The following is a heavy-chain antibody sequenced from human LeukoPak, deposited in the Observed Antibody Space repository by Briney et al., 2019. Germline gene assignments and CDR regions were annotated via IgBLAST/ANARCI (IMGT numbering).Heavy chain of an antibody. CDR3: ARQRIAVAGRSWFDP. V-gene: IGHV5-51*01. Sequence: GESLKISCKGSGYSFTSYWIGWVRQMPGKCLEWMGIIYPGDSDTRYSPSFQGQVTISADKSISTAYLQWSSLKASDTAMYYCARQRIAVAGRSWFDPWGQGTLVTVSS. CDR1: GYSFTSYW. J-gene: IGHJ5*02. D-gene: IGHD6-19*01. CDR2: IYPGDSDT.